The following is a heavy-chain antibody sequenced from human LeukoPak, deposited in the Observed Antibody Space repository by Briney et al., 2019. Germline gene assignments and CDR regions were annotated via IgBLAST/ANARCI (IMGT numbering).Heavy chain of an antibody. CDR3: TIPTAASSSRANCHVANFSGLDV. CDR2: IRSNDSSYVA. J-gene: IGHJ6*02. Sequence: GGSLSLSCTASGVTFSGTALHWGRQASGQGLGWICRIRSNDSSYVAVYAESVKGRFSISRDASSNTAYPQTNSLKAEHTALYYCTIPTAASSSRANCHVANFSGLDVWGQGTRVTVSS. D-gene: IGHD1-1*01. V-gene: IGHV3-73*01. CDR1: GVTFSGTA.